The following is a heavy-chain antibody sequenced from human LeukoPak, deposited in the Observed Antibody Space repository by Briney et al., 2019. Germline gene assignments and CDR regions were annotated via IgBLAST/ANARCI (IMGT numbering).Heavy chain of an antibody. CDR1: GYSFTSYW. D-gene: IGHD3-22*01. CDR3: ARHVPDSSGYYYFDY. CDR2: IYPGDSDT. Sequence: GESLKISCKGSGYSFTSYWIGWVRQMPGKGLEWMGIIYPGDSDTRYSPSFQGQVTISADKSISTAYLQWSSLKASDTAMYYCARHVPDSSGYYYFDYWGQGTLVTVSS. V-gene: IGHV5-51*01. J-gene: IGHJ4*02.